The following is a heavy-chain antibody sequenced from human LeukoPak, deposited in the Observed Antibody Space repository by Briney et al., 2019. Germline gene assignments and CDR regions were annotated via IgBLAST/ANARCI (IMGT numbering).Heavy chain of an antibody. V-gene: IGHV4-39*01. J-gene: IGHJ4*02. Sequence: SETLSLTCSVSGGSLGSSTNYGGWVRQAPGKGMEWIGSMYYGGTTYYNPSLKSRVTLSIDTSKNQISLRLNSVTAADSAVYFCATGKFSGYYDYWGQGTLVTVAS. CDR1: GGSLGSSTNY. CDR3: ATGKFSGYYDY. D-gene: IGHD3-22*01. CDR2: MYYGGTT.